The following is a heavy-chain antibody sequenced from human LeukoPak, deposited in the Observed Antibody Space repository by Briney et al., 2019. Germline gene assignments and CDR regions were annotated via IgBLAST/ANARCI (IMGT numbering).Heavy chain of an antibody. J-gene: IGHJ5*02. D-gene: IGHD3-10*01. Sequence: AALKVSCQPSRYGFTDYYLHWIRQALGQGREWMGWINPSSGAKIYPQKFQDRVTMTRDTFTTTAYMEINSLVSDDTAGDYWSRGWQINSAGGFVDPWGQGTLVTVSS. CDR3: SRGWQINSAGGFVDP. V-gene: IGHV1-2*02. CDR1: RYGFTDYY. CDR2: INPSSGAK.